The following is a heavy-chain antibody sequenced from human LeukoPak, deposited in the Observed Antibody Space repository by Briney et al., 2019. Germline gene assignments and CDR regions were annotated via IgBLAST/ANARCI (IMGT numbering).Heavy chain of an antibody. CDR1: GGTFSSYA. Sequence: ASVKVSCKASGGTFSSYAISWVRQAPGQGLEWMGGIIPIFGTANYAQKFQGRVTITADESTSTAYKELSSLRSEDTAVYYCARDTPKPQSRITIFGVVGGDQYYYMDVWGKGTTVTVSS. D-gene: IGHD3-3*01. J-gene: IGHJ6*03. V-gene: IGHV1-69*01. CDR3: ARDTPKPQSRITIFGVVGGDQYYYMDV. CDR2: IIPIFGTA.